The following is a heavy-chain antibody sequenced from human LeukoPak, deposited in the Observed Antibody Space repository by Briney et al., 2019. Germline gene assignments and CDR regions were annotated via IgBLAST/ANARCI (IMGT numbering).Heavy chain of an antibody. CDR2: FDPEDGET. J-gene: IGHJ4*02. Sequence: ASVKVSCKVSGYTLTELSMHWVRQAPGKGLEWMGGFDPEDGETIYAQKFQGRVTMTEDTSTDTAYIELSSLRSEDTAVYYCATLGSTEATVPHINRGQGTLVTVSS. CDR1: GYTLTELS. V-gene: IGHV1-24*01. D-gene: IGHD4-17*01. CDR3: ATLGSTEATVPHIN.